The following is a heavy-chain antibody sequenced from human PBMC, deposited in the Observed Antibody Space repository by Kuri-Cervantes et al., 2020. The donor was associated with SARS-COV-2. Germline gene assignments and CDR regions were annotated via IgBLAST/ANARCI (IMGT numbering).Heavy chain of an antibody. CDR3: AKDRELRLGELSYYYYMDV. D-gene: IGHD3-16*02. CDR2: IRYDGSNK. V-gene: IGHV3-30*02. Sequence: GESLKISCAAPGITFSSYGMHWVRQAPGKGLEWVAFIRYDGSNKYYADSVKGRFTISRDNSKNTLYLQMNSLRAEDTAVYYCAKDRELRLGELSYYYYMDVWGKGTTVTVSS. CDR1: GITFSSYG. J-gene: IGHJ6*03.